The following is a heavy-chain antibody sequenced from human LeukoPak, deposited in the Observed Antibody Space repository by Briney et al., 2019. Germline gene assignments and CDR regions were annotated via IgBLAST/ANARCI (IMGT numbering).Heavy chain of an antibody. CDR2: IYSSGTP. CDR1: GGSISSSNCY. D-gene: IGHD2-15*01. J-gene: IGHJ3*02. V-gene: IGHV4-39*07. CDR3: ARVVVVAATRASDAFDI. Sequence: SETLSLTCTVSGGSISSSNCYWVWIRQPPGMGRDWFGCIYSSGTPYSNPYLKSRVTISVDTSKNQFSLKPSSVPAADTAVYYCARVVVVAATRASDAFDIWGQGTMVTVSS.